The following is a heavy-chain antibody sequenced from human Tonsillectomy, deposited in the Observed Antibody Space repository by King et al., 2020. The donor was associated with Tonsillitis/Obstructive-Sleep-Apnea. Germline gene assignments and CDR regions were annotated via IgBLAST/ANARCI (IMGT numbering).Heavy chain of an antibody. CDR3: TSDLRGGRYPPGGFDY. D-gene: IGHD1-26*01. CDR2: IKSKTDGGTT. J-gene: IGHJ4*02. CDR1: GFTFSNAW. Sequence: VQLVESGGGLVKPGGSLRLSCAASGFTFSNAWMNWVRQAPGKGLEWVGRIKSKTDGGTTDYAAPVKGRFTISRDDSKNTLYLQMNSPKTEDTAVYYCTSDLRGGRYPPGGFDYWGQGTLVTVSS. V-gene: IGHV3-15*07.